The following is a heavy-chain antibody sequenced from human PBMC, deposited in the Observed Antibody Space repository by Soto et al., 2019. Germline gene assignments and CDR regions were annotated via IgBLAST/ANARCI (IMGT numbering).Heavy chain of an antibody. Sequence: EVQLLESGGGLVQPGGSLRLSCAASGFTFSSYAMSWVRQAPGKGLEWVSAISGSGGSTYYADSVKGRFTISRDNSKNTLYLQMNSLRAEDTAVYFCAKPIAPSGYYATDYWGQGTLVTVSS. D-gene: IGHD3-3*01. CDR3: AKPIAPSGYYATDY. CDR1: GFTFSSYA. V-gene: IGHV3-23*01. J-gene: IGHJ4*02. CDR2: ISGSGGST.